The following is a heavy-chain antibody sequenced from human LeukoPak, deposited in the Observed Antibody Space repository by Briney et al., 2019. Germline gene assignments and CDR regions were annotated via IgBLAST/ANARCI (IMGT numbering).Heavy chain of an antibody. J-gene: IGHJ6*02. V-gene: IGHV3-23*01. CDR2: ISGSGGST. CDR3: PKDQVRITMVRGVITTHYYYGMDV. CDR1: GFTFSSYA. D-gene: IGHD3-10*01. Sequence: GGSLRLSCAASGFTFSSYAMSWVRQAPGKGLEWVSAISGSGGSTYYADSVKGRFTISRDNSKNTLYLQMNSLRAEDTAVYYCPKDQVRITMVRGVITTHYYYGMDVWGQGTTVTVSS.